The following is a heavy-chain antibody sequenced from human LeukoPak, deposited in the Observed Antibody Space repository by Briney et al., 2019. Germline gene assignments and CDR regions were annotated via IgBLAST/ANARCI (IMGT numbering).Heavy chain of an antibody. CDR3: ARDYAYSNYYYGYFYGMDV. CDR2: INSDGSSL. D-gene: IGHD4-11*01. V-gene: IGHV3-74*01. CDR1: GFTFSDYW. J-gene: IGHJ6*02. Sequence: GSLRLSCAASGFTFSDYWMHWVRQAPGKGLVWVSRINSDGSSLSYADSVKGRLTISRDNARNTLYLQMNSLRAEDTAVYYCARDYAYSNYYYGYFYGMDVWGQGTTVTVSS.